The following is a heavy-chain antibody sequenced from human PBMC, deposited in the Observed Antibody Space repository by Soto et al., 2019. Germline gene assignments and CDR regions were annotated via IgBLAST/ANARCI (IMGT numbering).Heavy chain of an antibody. CDR1: GGTFSSYA. Sequence: ASVKVSCKASGGTFSSYAINWVRQTPGQGLEWLGGFIPVYRTLNYAQKFQGRVTITADESTGTAYMTLSSLASDDTAVYYCATGVIWIGYFTVDSWGQGTRVTVSS. D-gene: IGHD3-3*01. CDR2: FIPVYRTL. CDR3: ATGVIWIGYFTVDS. J-gene: IGHJ4*02. V-gene: IGHV1-69*13.